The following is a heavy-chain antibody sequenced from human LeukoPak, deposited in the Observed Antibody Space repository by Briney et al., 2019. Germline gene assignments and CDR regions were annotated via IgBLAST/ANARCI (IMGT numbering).Heavy chain of an antibody. Sequence: PGGSLRLSCAASGFTFSSYAMSWVRQAPGKGLEWVSGISGSGGITNTADSVKGRSTTSRDSSKNTLHLQMNSLRAEDTAVYYCAKAKSGWHLFDYWGQGTLVTVSS. J-gene: IGHJ4*02. CDR2: ISGSGGIT. D-gene: IGHD6-19*01. CDR1: GFTFSSYA. CDR3: AKAKSGWHLFDY. V-gene: IGHV3-23*01.